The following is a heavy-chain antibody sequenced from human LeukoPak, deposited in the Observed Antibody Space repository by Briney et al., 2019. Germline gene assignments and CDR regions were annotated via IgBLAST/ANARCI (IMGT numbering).Heavy chain of an antibody. CDR3: ARGSAVRPFDY. J-gene: IGHJ4*02. D-gene: IGHD3-16*02. CDR1: GGSISSGGYY. V-gene: IGHV4-31*03. CDR2: IYYSRST. Sequence: SETLSLTCTVSGGSISSGGYYWSWIRQHPGKGLEWIGYIYYSRSTYYNPSLKSRVTISVDTSKNQFSLKLSSVTAADTAVYYCARGSAVRPFDYWGQGTLVTVSS.